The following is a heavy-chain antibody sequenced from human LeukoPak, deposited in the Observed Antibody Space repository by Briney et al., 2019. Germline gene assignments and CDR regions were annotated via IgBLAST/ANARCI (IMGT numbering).Heavy chain of an antibody. J-gene: IGHJ3*02. D-gene: IGHD2-21*01. CDR2: ISSSGSTI. CDR3: ARSYSAQDAFDI. Sequence: PGGSLRLSCAASGFTFSSYEMNWVRQAPGKGLEWVSYISSSGSTIYYADSVKGRFTFSKDNAKNSLYLQMNSLRAEDTAVYYCARSYSAQDAFDIWGQGTMVTVSS. V-gene: IGHV3-48*03. CDR1: GFTFSSYE.